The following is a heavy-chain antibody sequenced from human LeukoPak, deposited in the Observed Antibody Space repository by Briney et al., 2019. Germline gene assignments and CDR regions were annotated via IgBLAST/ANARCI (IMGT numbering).Heavy chain of an antibody. V-gene: IGHV1-8*02. Sequence: ASVKVSCKASGGTFSSYAISWVRQAPGQGLEWMGWMNPNSGNSGYAQKFQGRVTMTRNTSISTAYMELSSLRSEDTAVYYCAREKATINYYYYYMDVWGKGTTVTISS. CDR2: MNPNSGNS. J-gene: IGHJ6*03. CDR3: AREKATINYYYYYMDV. CDR1: GGTFSSYA. D-gene: IGHD5-24*01.